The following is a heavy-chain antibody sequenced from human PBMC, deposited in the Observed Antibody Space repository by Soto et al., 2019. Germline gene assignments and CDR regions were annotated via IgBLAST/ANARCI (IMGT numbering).Heavy chain of an antibody. Sequence: QVQLVQSGAEVKKPGSSVKVSCKASGCTFSSYAISWVRQAPGQGLEWMGGIIPNCGTANYAQKFQGRVTITADESTSTAYRELSSVRSEDYAVYYCDNYYRGPYDAFDIWGQGTMVTVSS. CDR3: DNYYRGPYDAFDI. V-gene: IGHV1-69*01. CDR2: IIPNCGTA. J-gene: IGHJ3*02. CDR1: GCTFSSYA. D-gene: IGHD3-10*01.